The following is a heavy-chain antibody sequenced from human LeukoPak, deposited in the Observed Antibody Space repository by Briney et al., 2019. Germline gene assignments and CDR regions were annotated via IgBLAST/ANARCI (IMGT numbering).Heavy chain of an antibody. J-gene: IGHJ5*02. CDR2: INPNSGGT. D-gene: IGHD6-6*01. CDR1: GYTFTGYC. CDR3: ARLKSTISSGWFDP. Sequence: ASVNVSCKASGYTFTGYCMHWAPQAPGQGLEWMGWINPNSGGTSYAQKFQGRVTMTRDTSISTVYMELSRLRSDDTAVYYCARLKSTISSGWFDPWGQGTLVTVSS. V-gene: IGHV1-2*02.